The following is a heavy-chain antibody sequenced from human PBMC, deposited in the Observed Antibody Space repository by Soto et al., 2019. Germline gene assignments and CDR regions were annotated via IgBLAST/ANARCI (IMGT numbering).Heavy chain of an antibody. Sequence: GGSLRLSCAASGVTFSSYAMSWVRQAPGKGLEWVSAISGSGGSTYYADSVKGRFTISRDNSKNTLYLQMNSLRAEDTAVYYCAKEEKRAGYDFWSGYSPANWFDPWGQGTLVTSPQ. CDR3: AKEEKRAGYDFWSGYSPANWFDP. J-gene: IGHJ5*02. V-gene: IGHV3-23*01. CDR2: ISGSGGST. D-gene: IGHD3-3*01. CDR1: GVTFSSYA.